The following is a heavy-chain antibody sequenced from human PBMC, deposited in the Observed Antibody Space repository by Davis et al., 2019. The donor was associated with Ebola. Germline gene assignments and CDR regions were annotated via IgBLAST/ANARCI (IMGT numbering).Heavy chain of an antibody. V-gene: IGHV1-46*01. CDR2: INPSGGST. D-gene: IGHD2-15*01. Sequence: AASVTVSCQASGYTFTSYYMHWVRQAPGQGLEWMGIINPSGGSTSYAQKFQGRVTMTRDTSTSTVYMELSSLRSEDTAVYYCARDVVVVVAATNSGFYNGMDVWCQGTTVTVSS. J-gene: IGHJ6*02. CDR3: ARDVVVVVAATNSGFYNGMDV. CDR1: GYTFTSYY.